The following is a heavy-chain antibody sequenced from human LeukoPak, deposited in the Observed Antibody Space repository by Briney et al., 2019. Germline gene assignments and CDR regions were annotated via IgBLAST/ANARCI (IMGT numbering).Heavy chain of an antibody. V-gene: IGHV4-34*01. CDR3: ARDPGSSWYRVDWFDP. CDR2: INHSGST. CDR1: GGSFSAYS. J-gene: IGHJ5*02. D-gene: IGHD6-13*01. Sequence: SETLSLTCAVYGGSFSAYSWSWIRQPPGKGLEWIGEINHSGSTNYNASLKSRLTISVDTSKNQFSLKLSSVTAADTAVYYCARDPGSSWYRVDWFDPWGQGTLVTVSS.